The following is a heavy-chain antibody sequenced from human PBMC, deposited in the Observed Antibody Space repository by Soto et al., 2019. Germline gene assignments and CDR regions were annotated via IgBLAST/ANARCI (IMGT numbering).Heavy chain of an antibody. V-gene: IGHV1-69*13. D-gene: IGHD4-17*01. CDR2: IIPRSATS. CDR3: PRDHGPSKTVTSQNDAFDI. Sequence: GASGKVSCKASGDTFSTYTITWMRQAPRQGLEWVGGIIPRSATSNYAQKFQGRVTITADESTNTAYMELSSLRSDDTSVNYCPRDHGPSKTVTSQNDAFDIWS. CDR1: GDTFSTYT. J-gene: IGHJ3*02.